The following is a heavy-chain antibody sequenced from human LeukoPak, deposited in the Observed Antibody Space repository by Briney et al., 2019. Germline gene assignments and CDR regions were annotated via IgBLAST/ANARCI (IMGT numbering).Heavy chain of an antibody. V-gene: IGHV1-18*01. Sequence: GASVKVSCKASGYTFTSYGISWVRQAPGQGLEWMGWISAYNGNTNYAQKLQGRVTMTTDTSTSTAYKELRSLRSDDTAVYYCARDIVVVPAAWEYFDYWGQGTLVTVSS. CDR3: ARDIVVVPAAWEYFDY. CDR1: GYTFTSYG. D-gene: IGHD2-2*01. J-gene: IGHJ4*02. CDR2: ISAYNGNT.